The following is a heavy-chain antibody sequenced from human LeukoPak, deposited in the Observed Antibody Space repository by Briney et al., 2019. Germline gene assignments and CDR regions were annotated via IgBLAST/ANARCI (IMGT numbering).Heavy chain of an antibody. CDR3: AMNWGTGRTLDY. V-gene: IGHV4-59*12. D-gene: IGHD7-27*01. Sequence: PSETLSLTCTVSGGSISSYYWSWIRQPPGKGLEWIGYIYYSGSTNYNPSLKSRVTISVDTSKNQFSLRLSSVTAADTAVYYCAMNWGTGRTLDYWGQGNLVTVSS. J-gene: IGHJ4*02. CDR1: GGSISSYY. CDR2: IYYSGST.